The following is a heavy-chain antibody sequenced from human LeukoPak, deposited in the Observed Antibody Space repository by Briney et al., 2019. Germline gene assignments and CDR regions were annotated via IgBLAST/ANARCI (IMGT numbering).Heavy chain of an antibody. CDR2: ISSNGGST. CDR1: GFNFNNYA. CDR3: GLAAYYYDSSGSADAFDI. J-gene: IGHJ3*02. D-gene: IGHD3-22*01. V-gene: IGHV3-64D*08. Sequence: PGGSLTLTCSASGFNFNNYAMNWVRQAPGKGLEYVSAISSNGGSTYYADSVKGRCTISRDNSKNTLYLQMSSLRAEDTAVYYCGLAAYYYDSSGSADAFDIWGQGTLVIVSS.